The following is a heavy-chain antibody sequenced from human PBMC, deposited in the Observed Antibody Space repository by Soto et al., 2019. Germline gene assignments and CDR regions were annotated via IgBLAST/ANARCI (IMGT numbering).Heavy chain of an antibody. CDR2: ISGSGYAT. Sequence: VQLLESGGGLVHPGGSLRLSCPASGFTLSSFALSWVRQAPGMGLEGVSVISGSGYATYYADSVKGRFTVSRDNSNNTVYLQMNSLRAEDTAVYYCAKEETVLVNYYYYYGMDVWGQGTTVTVSS. J-gene: IGHJ6*02. D-gene: IGHD4-17*01. CDR3: AKEETVLVNYYYYYGMDV. V-gene: IGHV3-23*01. CDR1: GFTLSSFA.